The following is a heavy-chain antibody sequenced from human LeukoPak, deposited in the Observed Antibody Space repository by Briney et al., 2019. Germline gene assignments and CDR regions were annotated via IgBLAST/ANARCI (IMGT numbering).Heavy chain of an antibody. V-gene: IGHV1-46*01. CDR1: GYTFTSYY. D-gene: IGHD6-6*01. CDR3: ARGRSIAVRPGYFQH. Sequence: ASVKVSCKASGYTFTSYYMHWVRQAPGQGLEWMGIINPSGGSTSYAQKFQGRVTMTRDTSTSTVYMELNSLRSEDTAVYYCARGRSIAVRPGYFQHWGQGTLVTVSS. CDR2: INPSGGST. J-gene: IGHJ1*01.